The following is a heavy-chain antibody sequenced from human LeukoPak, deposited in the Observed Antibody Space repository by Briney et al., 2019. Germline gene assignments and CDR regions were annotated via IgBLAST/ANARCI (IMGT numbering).Heavy chain of an antibody. D-gene: IGHD4-17*01. CDR2: IYYTGSPT. J-gene: IGHJ4*02. V-gene: IGHV4-39*07. CDR3: ARDFLRDYGDPFDS. CDR1: GGSITSSTHY. Sequence: ASETLSLTCTVSGGSITSSTHYWGWIRQPPGKGLEWIGTIYYTGSPTFYNPSLKSRLTISVDTSKSHFSLKLTSVTAADTAVYYCARDFLRDYGDPFDSWGQGTLVTVSS.